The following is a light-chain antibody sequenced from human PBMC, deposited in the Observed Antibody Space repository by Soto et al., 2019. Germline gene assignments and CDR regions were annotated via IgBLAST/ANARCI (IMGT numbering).Light chain of an antibody. Sequence: AIRMTQSPSSLSASTGDIVTITCRARQGISSYLAWYQQKPGKAPKLLIYAASTLQSGVPSRFSGSGSGTDFTLTLSCLQAEDFATYYWQQSYSYPRTFGQGIKLENK. J-gene: IGKJ1*01. V-gene: IGKV1-8*01. CDR3: QQSYSYPRT. CDR2: AAS. CDR1: QGISSY.